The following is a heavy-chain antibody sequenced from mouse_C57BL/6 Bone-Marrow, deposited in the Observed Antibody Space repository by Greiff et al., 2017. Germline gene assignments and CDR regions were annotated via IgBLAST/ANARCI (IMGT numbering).Heavy chain of an antibody. CDR2: IWGDGST. J-gene: IGHJ2*01. V-gene: IGHV2-3*01. CDR3: AKPEEDDYERGGYYFDY. Sequence: VKVVESGPGLVAPSQSLSITCTVSGFSLTSYGVSWVRQPPGKGLEWLGVIWGDGSTNYHSALISRLSISKDNSKSQVFLKLNSLQTDDTATYYCAKPEEDDYERGGYYFDYWGQGTTLTVSS. D-gene: IGHD2-4*01. CDR1: GFSLTSYG.